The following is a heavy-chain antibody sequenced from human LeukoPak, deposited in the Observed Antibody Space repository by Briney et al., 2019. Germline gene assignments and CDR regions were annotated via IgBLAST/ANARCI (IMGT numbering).Heavy chain of an antibody. D-gene: IGHD6-13*01. CDR1: GGSFSGYY. J-gene: IGHJ5*02. CDR2: INHSGST. CDR3: ARRRGGSSSWYSRSASGSEFDP. V-gene: IGHV4-34*01. Sequence: NPSETLSLTCAVYGGSFSGYYWSWIRQPPGKGLEWIGEINHSGSTNYNPSLKSRVTISVDTSKNQFSLKLSSVTAADTAVYYCARRRGGSSSWYSRSASGSEFDPWGQGTLVTVSS.